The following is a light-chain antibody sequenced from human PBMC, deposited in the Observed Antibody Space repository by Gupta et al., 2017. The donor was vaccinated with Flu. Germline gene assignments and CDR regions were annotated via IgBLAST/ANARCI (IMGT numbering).Light chain of an antibody. CDR1: QSFSTW. Sequence: DIQMTQSPSPLSASVGDTVTITCRASQSFSTWLAWYQQKPGKAPKLLIYKASSSETGVPSRFSGSGSGTDFTLTISSLQPDDFATYYCQQDNTYPWTFGQGTKVEI. V-gene: IGKV1-5*03. CDR3: QQDNTYPWT. CDR2: KAS. J-gene: IGKJ1*01.